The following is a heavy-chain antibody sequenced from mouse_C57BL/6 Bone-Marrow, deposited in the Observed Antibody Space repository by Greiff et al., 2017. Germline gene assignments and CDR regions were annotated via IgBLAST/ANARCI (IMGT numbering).Heavy chain of an antibody. CDR3: AREVVITTVVPYFDY. CDR1: GYAFSSYW. J-gene: IGHJ2*01. Sequence: VQLQQSGASVKISCKASGYAFSSYWMNWVKQRPGKGLEWIGQIYPGDGDTNYNGKFKGKATLTTDKSSSTAYMQLSSLTSEDSAVYFCAREVVITTVVPYFDYWGQGTTRTVSS. V-gene: IGHV1-80*01. D-gene: IGHD1-1*01. CDR2: IYPGDGDT.